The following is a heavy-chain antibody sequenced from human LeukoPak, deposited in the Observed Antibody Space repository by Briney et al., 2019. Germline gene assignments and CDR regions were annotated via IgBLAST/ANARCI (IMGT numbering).Heavy chain of an antibody. CDR3: ARDYEFGDPDFDF. V-gene: IGHV1-18*01. Sequence: ASVKVSCKASGYIFTSYGINWVRQAPGQGLEWMGWISANNGDTNYAQKFQDRVTMTTDTPTSTGYMELRSPRSDDTAVYYCARDYEFGDPDFDFWGQGTLVTVSS. J-gene: IGHJ4*02. CDR1: GYIFTSYG. CDR2: ISANNGDT. D-gene: IGHD3-10*01.